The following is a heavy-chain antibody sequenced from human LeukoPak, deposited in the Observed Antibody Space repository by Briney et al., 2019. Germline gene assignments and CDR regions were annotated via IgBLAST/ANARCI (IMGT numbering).Heavy chain of an antibody. Sequence: GESLKISCETSGYSFTSYWIGWVRQMPGKGLEWLGIIYPGDSDIRYSPSFQGQVTISADKSIGTAYLQWSSLKASDTAMYYCARSSYKKHTNGWFYFDYWGQGNLVTVSS. CDR2: IYPGDSDI. D-gene: IGHD6-19*01. V-gene: IGHV5-51*01. J-gene: IGHJ4*02. CDR3: ARSSYKKHTNGWFYFDY. CDR1: GYSFTSYW.